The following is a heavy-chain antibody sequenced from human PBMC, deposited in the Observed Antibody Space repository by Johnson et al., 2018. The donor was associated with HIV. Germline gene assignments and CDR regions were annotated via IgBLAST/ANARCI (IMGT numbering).Heavy chain of an antibody. Sequence: QVLLVESGGGVVQPGRSLRLSCTASGFTFSNYAIHWVRQAPGKGLEWVTVISYDGSNQYYEDSVKGRFTISRDNSKNTLYLQMNSLISEDTAVYYCAREAGGPVVPITMVRGVAFDIWGQGTMVTVSS. D-gene: IGHD3-10*01. CDR1: GFTFSNYA. J-gene: IGHJ3*02. V-gene: IGHV3-30*04. CDR3: AREAGGPVVPITMVRGVAFDI. CDR2: ISYDGSNQ.